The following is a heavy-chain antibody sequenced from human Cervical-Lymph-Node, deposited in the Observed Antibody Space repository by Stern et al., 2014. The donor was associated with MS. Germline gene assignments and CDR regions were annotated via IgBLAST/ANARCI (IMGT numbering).Heavy chain of an antibody. D-gene: IGHD6-19*01. V-gene: IGHV3-23*04. CDR3: AKDPGIAVAEYFDY. Sequence: EVQLVESGGGVVQPGGSLRLSCAASGFTFSSYAMSWVRQAPGKGLEWVSAISGSGGRKYYADSVKGRFTISRDNSKNTLYLQMNSLRAEDTAVYYCAKDPGIAVAEYFDYWGQGTLVTVSS. CDR1: GFTFSSYA. CDR2: ISGSGGRK. J-gene: IGHJ4*02.